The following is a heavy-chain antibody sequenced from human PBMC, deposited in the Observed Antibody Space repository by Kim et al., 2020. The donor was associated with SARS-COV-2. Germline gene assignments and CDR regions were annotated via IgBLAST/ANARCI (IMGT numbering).Heavy chain of an antibody. V-gene: IGHV3-33*01. D-gene: IGHD3-16*01. J-gene: IGHJ4*02. CDR1: GFTFSNYG. Sequence: GGSLRLSCVSSGFTFSNYGMHWVRQAPGKGLEWVAIIFHDGSKQFYADSVTGRFIISRDDSKNTLFLQMNSLRVEDTAVYHCVRDEGGNQNFDYWGQGALVTVSS. CDR2: IFHDGSKQ. CDR3: VRDEGGNQNFDY.